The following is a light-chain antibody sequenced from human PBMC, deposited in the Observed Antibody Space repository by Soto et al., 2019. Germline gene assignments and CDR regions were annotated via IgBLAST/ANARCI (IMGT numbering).Light chain of an antibody. J-gene: IGLJ2*01. CDR3: SSYTSSSTVV. CDR2: DVS. CDR1: SSDVGAYNY. V-gene: IGLV2-14*01. Sequence: QSALTQPASVSGSPGQLITISCTGTSSDVGAYNYVSWYQQHPGKAPKLMIYDVSNRPSGVSNRFSGSKSGNTASLTISGXXAXXXXDYYCSSYTSSSTVVFGGGTKLTVL.